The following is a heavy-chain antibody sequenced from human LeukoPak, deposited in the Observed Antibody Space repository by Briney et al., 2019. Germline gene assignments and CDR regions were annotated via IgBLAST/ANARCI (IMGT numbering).Heavy chain of an antibody. CDR1: GFTFSSYG. V-gene: IGHV3-30*18. Sequence: GGSLRLSCAASGFTFSSYGMHWVRQAPGKGLEWVAVISYDGSNKYYADSVKGRFTISRDNSKNTLYLQMNSLRAEDTAVYYCAKSLYDSSGYYVDYWGQGTLVTVSS. J-gene: IGHJ4*02. CDR2: ISYDGSNK. CDR3: AKSLYDSSGYYVDY. D-gene: IGHD3-22*01.